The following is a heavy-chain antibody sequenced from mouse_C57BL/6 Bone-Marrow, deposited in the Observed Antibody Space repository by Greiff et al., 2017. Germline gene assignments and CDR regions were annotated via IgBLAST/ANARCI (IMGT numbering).Heavy chain of an antibody. J-gene: IGHJ3*01. CDR2: ISSGGDYN. CDR3: TRRGDYGALAY. D-gene: IGHD2-4*01. V-gene: IGHV5-9-1*02. Sequence: EVKLVESGAGLVKPGGSLKLSCAASGFTFSSYAMSWVRQTPEKRLEWVAYISSGGDYNYYADTVKGRFTISRDNARNTLYLQMSSLKSEDTALLYGTRRGDYGALAYWGQGTLVTVSA. CDR1: GFTFSSYA.